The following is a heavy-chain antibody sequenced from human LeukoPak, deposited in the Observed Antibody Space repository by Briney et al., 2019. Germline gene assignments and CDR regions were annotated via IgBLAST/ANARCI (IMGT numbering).Heavy chain of an antibody. D-gene: IGHD6-13*01. J-gene: IGHJ5*02. CDR1: GGSFSGYY. V-gene: IGHV4-34*01. CDR3: ARGRQQLATNWFDP. CDR2: INHSVST. Sequence: SETLSLTCAVYGGSFSGYYWSWIRQPPGKGLEWIGEINHSVSTNYNPSLKSRVTISVDTSKNQFSLKLSSVTAADTAVYYCARGRQQLATNWFDPWGQGTLVTVSS.